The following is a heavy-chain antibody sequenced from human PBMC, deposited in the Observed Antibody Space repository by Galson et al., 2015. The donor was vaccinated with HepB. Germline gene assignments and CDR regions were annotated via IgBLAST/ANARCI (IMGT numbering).Heavy chain of an antibody. CDR3: AGGEQWLTPFDP. V-gene: IGHV3-23*01. CDR2: ISGSGGST. CDR1: GFTFSSYA. Sequence: SLRLSCAASGFTFSSYAMSWVRQAPGKGLEWVSAISGSGGSTYYADSVKGRFTISRDNSKNTLYLQMNSLRAEDTAVYYCAGGEQWLTPFDPWGQGTLVTVSS. J-gene: IGHJ5*02. D-gene: IGHD6-19*01.